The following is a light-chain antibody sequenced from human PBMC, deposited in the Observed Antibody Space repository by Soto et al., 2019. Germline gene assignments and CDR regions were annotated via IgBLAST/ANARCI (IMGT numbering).Light chain of an antibody. V-gene: IGKV1-5*01. CDR3: QQYDVHPKT. CDR2: DAS. Sequence: DIQMTQSPSTLSASVGDRVIITCRASQSISDYLAWYQQKPGKAPKLLIYDASNLESGVPSTFSGSGYGTDFTLTITSLQTDDFGTYHCQQYDVHPKTFGQGTKVDI. J-gene: IGKJ1*01. CDR1: QSISDY.